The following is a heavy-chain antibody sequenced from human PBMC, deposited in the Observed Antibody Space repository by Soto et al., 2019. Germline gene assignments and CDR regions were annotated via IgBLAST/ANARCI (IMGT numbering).Heavy chain of an antibody. CDR2: ISAYNGNT. CDR3: ARVPITIFGVVTLPYYYYGMDV. CDR1: GYTFTSYG. Sequence: GASVKVSCKASGYTFTSYGISWVRQAPGQGLEWMGWISAYNGNTNYAQKLQGRVTMTTDTSTSTAYMELRSLRSDDTAVYYCARVPITIFGVVTLPYYYYGMDVWGQGTTVTVS. V-gene: IGHV1-18*04. D-gene: IGHD3-3*01. J-gene: IGHJ6*02.